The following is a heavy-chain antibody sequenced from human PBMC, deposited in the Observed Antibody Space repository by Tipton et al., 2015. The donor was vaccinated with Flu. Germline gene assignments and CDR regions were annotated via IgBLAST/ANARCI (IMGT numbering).Heavy chain of an antibody. CDR2: IYHSGST. CDR3: AGSMITFGGVIVTPFDP. Sequence: TLSLTCAVSGYSISSGYYWGWIRQPPGKGLEWIGSIYHSGSTYYNPSLKRRVTISVDTSKNQFSLKLSSVTAADTAVYYCAGSMITFGGVIVTPFDPWGQGTLVTVSS. D-gene: IGHD3-16*02. V-gene: IGHV4-38-2*01. CDR1: GYSISSGYY. J-gene: IGHJ5*02.